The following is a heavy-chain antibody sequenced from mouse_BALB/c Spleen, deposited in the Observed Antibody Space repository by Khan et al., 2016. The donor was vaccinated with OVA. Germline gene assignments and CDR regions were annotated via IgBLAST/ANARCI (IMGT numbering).Heavy chain of an antibody. D-gene: IGHD3-3*01. CDR2: ISDGGSYT. CDR3: VSDGFQPMRGCFYY. V-gene: IGHV5-4*02. CDR1: GFTFSDYY. J-gene: IGHJ2*01. Sequence: EVELVESGGGLVKPGESLKLSCAASGFTFSDYYMSWVRQTPEKRLEWVAAISDGGSYTSYPDSVKGRFTISRDNAKNNLYLQMSSLKSEDTAMYYCVSDGFQPMRGCFYYWGQGTTLTVSS.